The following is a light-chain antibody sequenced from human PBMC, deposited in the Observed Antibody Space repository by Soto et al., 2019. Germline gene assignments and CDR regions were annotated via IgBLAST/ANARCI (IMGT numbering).Light chain of an antibody. CDR3: SSYTNSGTHV. V-gene: IGLV2-14*01. Sequence: QSVLTQPASVSGSPGQSITISCTGSASDVGTYKYVSWYQLHPDKAPKLLIYGVSNRPSGVSNYFSGSKSGNTASLTISGLQAEDEADYYCSSYTNSGTHVFGTGTKVTVL. CDR1: ASDVGTYKY. J-gene: IGLJ1*01. CDR2: GVS.